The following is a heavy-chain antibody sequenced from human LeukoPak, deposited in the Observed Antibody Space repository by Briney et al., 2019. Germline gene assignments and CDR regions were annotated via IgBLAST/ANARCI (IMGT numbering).Heavy chain of an antibody. J-gene: IGHJ4*02. CDR3: AIEVGSYRFAYGSGRH. D-gene: IGHD3-10*01. V-gene: IGHV3-48*03. Sequence: GGSLRLSCAASGFTFSSYEMNWVRQAPGKGLEWVSYISSSGSTIYYADSVKGRFTISRDNAKNSLYLQMNSLRAEDTAVYYCAIEVGSYRFAYGSGRHWGQGTLVTVSS. CDR1: GFTFSSYE. CDR2: ISSSGSTI.